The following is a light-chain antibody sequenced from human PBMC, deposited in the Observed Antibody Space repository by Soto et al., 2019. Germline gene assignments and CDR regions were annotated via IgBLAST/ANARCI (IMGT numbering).Light chain of an antibody. V-gene: IGKV3-20*01. CDR2: GAS. CDR3: QQYGGSPWT. CDR1: QSVTSNY. Sequence: EIVLTQSPGTLSLSPGERATLSCRASQSVTSNYLAWYQQKPGQAPGLLIYGASTRATGIPDRFRGSRSGTDFTLTISRLEPEDFAVYYCQQYGGSPWTFGQGTKVDIK. J-gene: IGKJ1*01.